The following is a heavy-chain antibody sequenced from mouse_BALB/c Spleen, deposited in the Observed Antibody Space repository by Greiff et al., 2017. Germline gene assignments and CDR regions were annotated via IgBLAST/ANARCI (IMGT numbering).Heavy chain of an antibody. CDR2: IDPANGNT. Sequence: VQLQQSGAELVKPGASVKLSCTASGFNIKDSYMHWVKQRPEQGLEWIGRIDPANGNTKYDPKFQGKATITADTSSNTAYLQLSSLTSEDTAVYYCATHYGDDRAFDYWGQGTSVTVSA. CDR3: ATHYGDDRAFDY. D-gene: IGHD2-2*01. CDR1: GFNIKDSY. J-gene: IGHJ4*01. V-gene: IGHV14-3*02.